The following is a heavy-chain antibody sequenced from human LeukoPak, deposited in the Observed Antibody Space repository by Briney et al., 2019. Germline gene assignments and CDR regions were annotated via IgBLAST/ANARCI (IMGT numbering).Heavy chain of an antibody. Sequence: PSETLSLTCTVSGGSISSYYWSWIRQPPGKGLEWIGYIYYSGSTNYNPSLKSRVTISVDTSKNQFSLKLSSVTAADTAVYYCARDYYDSSGYFSGAFDIWGQGTMVTVSS. J-gene: IGHJ3*02. CDR3: ARDYYDSSGYFSGAFDI. CDR2: IYYSGST. V-gene: IGHV4-59*01. CDR1: GGSISSYY. D-gene: IGHD3-22*01.